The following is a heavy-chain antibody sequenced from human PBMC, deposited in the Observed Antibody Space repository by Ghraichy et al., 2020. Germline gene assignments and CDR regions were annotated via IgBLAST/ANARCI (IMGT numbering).Heavy chain of an antibody. J-gene: IGHJ5*02. V-gene: IGHV4-59*08. Sequence: SETLSLTCTVSGGSISTYYWSWIRQPPGKGLEWIGYIYYSGSTNYNPSLKSRVSISLDTSKNQFSLNLTSMTAADTAVYYCARHILTESDFNWNAARWFDPWGQGTLVTVSS. CDR1: GGSISTYY. D-gene: IGHD1-20*01. CDR2: IYYSGST. CDR3: ARHILTESDFNWNAARWFDP.